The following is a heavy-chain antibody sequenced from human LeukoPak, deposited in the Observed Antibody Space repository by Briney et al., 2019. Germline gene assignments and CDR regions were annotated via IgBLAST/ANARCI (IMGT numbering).Heavy chain of an antibody. D-gene: IGHD2-21*01. CDR2: ISASGTT. CDR3: ARAYCGGECTAGGAFDI. CDR1: GVSIGSHF. Sequence: SETLSLTCTVSGVSIGSHFWSWVRQPAGKAREWIGSISASGTTSSNPSLNSRVTMSLDTSKNQFSLKLNSVTAADTAVYYCARAYCGGECTAGGAFDIWGQGTMVTVSS. V-gene: IGHV4-4*07. J-gene: IGHJ3*02.